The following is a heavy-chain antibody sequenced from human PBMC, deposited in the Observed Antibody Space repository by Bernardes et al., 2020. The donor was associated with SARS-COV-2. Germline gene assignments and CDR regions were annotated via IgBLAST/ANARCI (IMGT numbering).Heavy chain of an antibody. CDR1: GFTFRRYS. J-gene: IGHJ3*01. Sequence: VGSLRLSCSASGFTFRRYSINWFRQAPGKGLEWVSSISPTCYSIYYADSVKGRFTVSRDNAKNSLYLQMKSLRAETTSVYYCTRDHCLFRRDHDVFDFWGKGTMVTVSS. CDR2: ISPTCYSI. V-gene: IGHV3-21*01. D-gene: IGHD3-10*01. CDR3: TRDHCLFRRDHDVFDF.